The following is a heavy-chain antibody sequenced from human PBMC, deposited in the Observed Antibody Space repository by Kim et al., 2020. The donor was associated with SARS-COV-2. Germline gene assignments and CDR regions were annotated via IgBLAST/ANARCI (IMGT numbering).Heavy chain of an antibody. CDR3: AKDGGDHFDY. Sequence: NKSYADSVKGRFTISRDNSKNTLYLQMNSLRAEDTAVYYCAKDGGDHFDYWGQGTLVTVSS. V-gene: IGHV3-30*02. D-gene: IGHD2-21*02. CDR2: NK. J-gene: IGHJ4*02.